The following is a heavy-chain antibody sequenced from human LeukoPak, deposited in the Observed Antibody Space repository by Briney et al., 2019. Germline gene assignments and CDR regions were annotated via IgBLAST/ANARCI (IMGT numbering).Heavy chain of an antibody. CDR3: ARRYCSSTSCPADY. CDR1: GFTFSSYW. D-gene: IGHD2-2*01. J-gene: IGHJ4*02. Sequence: PGGSLRLSCAASGFTFSSYWMSWVRQAPGKGLEWVANIKQDGSEKYYVDSVKGRFIISRDNAKNSLYLQMNSLRAEDTAVYYCARRYCSSTSCPADYWGQGTLVTVSS. CDR2: IKQDGSEK. V-gene: IGHV3-7*01.